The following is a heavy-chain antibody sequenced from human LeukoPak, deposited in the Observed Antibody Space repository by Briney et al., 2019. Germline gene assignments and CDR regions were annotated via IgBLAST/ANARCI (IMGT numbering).Heavy chain of an antibody. D-gene: IGHD3-22*01. Sequence: SETLSLTGSVSGDSVSRSDSYWDWIRQPPGKGLEWIGSIYYSGRTYYIPSLKSRVTMSVDPSNNQFSLNLRSVTAADTALYYCARRRYYDGSGYLEWGQGTLLSVSS. J-gene: IGHJ1*01. CDR1: GDSVSRSDSY. V-gene: IGHV4-39*01. CDR2: IYYSGRT. CDR3: ARRRYYDGSGYLE.